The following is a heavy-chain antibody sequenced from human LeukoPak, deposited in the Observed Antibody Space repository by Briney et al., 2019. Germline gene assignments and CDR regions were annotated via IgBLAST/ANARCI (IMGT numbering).Heavy chain of an antibody. V-gene: IGHV3-23*01. Sequence: GGSLRLSCAASGFTFSTYDMSWVRQAPGKGLEWVSSISGIVASTNYADSVKGRLTISSDNSKTTLDLKMNRLRTEDTAVYYCAKVVPLRGVIRVNGAFDIWGKGTMVTVSS. CDR3: AKVVPLRGVIRVNGAFDI. D-gene: IGHD3-10*01. CDR2: ISGIVAST. CDR1: GFTFSTYD. J-gene: IGHJ3*02.